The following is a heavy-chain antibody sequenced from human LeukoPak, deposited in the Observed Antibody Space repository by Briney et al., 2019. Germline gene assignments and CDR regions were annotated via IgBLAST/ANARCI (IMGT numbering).Heavy chain of an antibody. CDR2: IWYDGSNK. CDR1: GFTFSSYG. Sequence: SGGSLRLSCAASGFTFSSYGMHWVRQAPGKGLEWVAVIWYDGSNKYYADSVKGRFTISRDNSKNTPYLQMNSLRAEDTAVYYCARGQVIAVAGIFDYWGQGTLVTVSS. V-gene: IGHV3-33*01. CDR3: ARGQVIAVAGIFDY. J-gene: IGHJ4*02. D-gene: IGHD6-19*01.